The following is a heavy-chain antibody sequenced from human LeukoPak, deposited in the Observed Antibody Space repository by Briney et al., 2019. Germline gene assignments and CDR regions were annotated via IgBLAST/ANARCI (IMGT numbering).Heavy chain of an antibody. D-gene: IGHD1-14*01. CDR2: IKQDGSEK. V-gene: IGHV3-7*01. J-gene: IGHJ4*02. CDR1: GFTLSSYW. Sequence: GGSLRLSCAASGFTLSSYWMSWVRQAPGKGLEWVANIKQDGSEKYYVDSVKGRFTISRDNAKNSLYLQMNSLRAEDTAVYYCARCYPREPVDYWGQGTLVTVSS. CDR3: ARCYPREPVDY.